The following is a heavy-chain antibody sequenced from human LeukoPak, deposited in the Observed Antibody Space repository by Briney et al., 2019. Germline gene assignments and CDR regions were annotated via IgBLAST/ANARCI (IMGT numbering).Heavy chain of an antibody. CDR3: ASIPQMDV. V-gene: IGHV1-69*05. Sequence: ASVKVSCKASGYTFTSYGISWVRQAPGQGLEWMGGIIPIFGTANYAQKFQGRVTITTDESTSTAYMELSSLRSEDTAVYYCASIPQMDVWGKGTTVTVSS. J-gene: IGHJ6*04. CDR1: GYTFTSYG. CDR2: IIPIFGTA.